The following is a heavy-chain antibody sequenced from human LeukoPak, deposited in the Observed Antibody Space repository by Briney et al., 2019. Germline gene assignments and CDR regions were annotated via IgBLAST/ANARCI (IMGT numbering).Heavy chain of an antibody. Sequence: GGSLTLSCAASGFMFSDSAMSWVRQAPGKGLEWVSLISCSGSNTYYADSVKGRFTLSRDNSKDTLYLQMNILRAEDTAIYYCARDIELSTWGLGTMVTVSS. J-gene: IGHJ3*01. CDR2: ISCSGSNT. D-gene: IGHD3-16*02. V-gene: IGHV3-23*01. CDR1: GFMFSDSA. CDR3: ARDIELST.